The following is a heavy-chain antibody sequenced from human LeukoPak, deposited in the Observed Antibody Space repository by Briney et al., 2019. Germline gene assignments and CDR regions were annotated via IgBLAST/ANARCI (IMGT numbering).Heavy chain of an antibody. CDR1: GFTFGSYA. D-gene: IGHD6-19*01. CDR3: ARDRVAVAGPFDY. Sequence: GGSLRLSCAASGFTFGSYAMHWVRQAPGKGLEWVAVIWYDGSNKYYADSVKGRFTISRDNSKNTLYLQMNSLRAEDTAVYYCARDRVAVAGPFDYWGQGTLVTVSS. CDR2: IWYDGSNK. J-gene: IGHJ4*02. V-gene: IGHV3-33*08.